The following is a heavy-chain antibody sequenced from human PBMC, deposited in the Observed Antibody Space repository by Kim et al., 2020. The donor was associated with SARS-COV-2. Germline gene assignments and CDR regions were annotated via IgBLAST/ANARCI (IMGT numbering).Heavy chain of an antibody. CDR3: AKLILTGYSDAFDI. Sequence: GGSLRLSCAASGFTFSSYSMNWVRHAPGNGLECVSSISSCSSYIYYADSVKGRFTISRDNAKNSLYLQVNSLRAEDTAVYYCAKLILTGYSDAFDIWGQGTMVNVS. D-gene: IGHD3-9*01. V-gene: IGHV3-21*01. CDR1: GFTFSSYS. CDR2: ISSCSSYI. J-gene: IGHJ3*02.